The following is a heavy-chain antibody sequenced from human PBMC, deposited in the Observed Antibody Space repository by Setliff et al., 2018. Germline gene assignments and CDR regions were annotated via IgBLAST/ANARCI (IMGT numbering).Heavy chain of an antibody. V-gene: IGHV3-23*01. Sequence: LRLSCAASGFSFSSYAMNWVRQAPGKGLEWVSGISGGGSRTYYADSVKGRVTISRDNSKDTLYLQMNIVRAEDTAVYYCTKDSSGRDAFDIWGQGTMVTVSS. CDR2: ISGGGSRT. J-gene: IGHJ3*02. CDR3: TKDSSGRDAFDI. D-gene: IGHD3-22*01. CDR1: GFSFSSYA.